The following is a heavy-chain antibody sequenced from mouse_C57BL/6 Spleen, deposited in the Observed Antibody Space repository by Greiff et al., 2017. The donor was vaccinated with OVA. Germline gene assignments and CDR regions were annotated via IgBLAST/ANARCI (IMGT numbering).Heavy chain of an antibody. Sequence: DVMLVESGGGLVKPGGSLKLSCAASGFTFSDYGMHWVRQAPEKGLEWVAYISSGSSTIYYADTVKGRFTMARDNSKTTLFLQMTSLRSEDTDMYYCARGYYSTWYFDVWGKGTTVTVSS. CDR3: ARGYYSTWYFDV. D-gene: IGHD2-5*01. V-gene: IGHV5-17*01. CDR2: ISSGSSTI. J-gene: IGHJ1*03. CDR1: GFTFSDYG.